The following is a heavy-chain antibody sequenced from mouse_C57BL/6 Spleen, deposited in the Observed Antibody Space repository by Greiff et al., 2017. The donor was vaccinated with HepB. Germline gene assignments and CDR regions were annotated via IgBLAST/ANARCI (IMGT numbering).Heavy chain of an antibody. Sequence: QVQLKQPGAELVKPGASVKLSCKASGYTFTSYWMHWVKQRPGRGLEWIGRIDPNSGGTKYNEKFKSKATLTVDKPSSTAYMQLSSLTSEDSAVYYCARSDWDGAWFAYWGQGTLVTVSA. CDR1: GYTFTSYW. CDR3: ARSDWDGAWFAY. CDR2: IDPNSGGT. V-gene: IGHV1-72*01. D-gene: IGHD4-1*01. J-gene: IGHJ3*01.